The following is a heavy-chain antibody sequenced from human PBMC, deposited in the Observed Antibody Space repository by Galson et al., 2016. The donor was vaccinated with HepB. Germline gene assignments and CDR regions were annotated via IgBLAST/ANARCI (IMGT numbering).Heavy chain of an antibody. V-gene: IGHV3-23*01. J-gene: IGHJ1*01. CDR2: MSDSGGST. Sequence: SLRLSCAASGFTLSNSAMSWVRQAPGKGLEWVSAMSDSGGSTYYADSVKGRFTISRDNSKNTLYLQMNSLGAEDTAIYYCAVRYSSIWYFQHWGRGTLVIVSS. D-gene: IGHD6-13*01. CDR3: AVRYSSIWYFQH. CDR1: GFTLSNSA.